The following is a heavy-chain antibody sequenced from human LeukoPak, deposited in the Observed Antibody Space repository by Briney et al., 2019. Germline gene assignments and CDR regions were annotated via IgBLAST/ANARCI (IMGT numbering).Heavy chain of an antibody. CDR1: GYSFTSYC. D-gene: IGHD2-2*02. CDR2: IYPGDSDT. Sequence: GESLKISCKGSGYSFTSYCIGWVRQMPGKGLEWMGIIYPGDSDTRYGPSFQGQVTISADKSISTAYLQWSSLKASDTAMYYCARLLGYCSSTSCYMNWFDPWGQGTLVTVSS. V-gene: IGHV5-51*01. J-gene: IGHJ5*02. CDR3: ARLLGYCSSTSCYMNWFDP.